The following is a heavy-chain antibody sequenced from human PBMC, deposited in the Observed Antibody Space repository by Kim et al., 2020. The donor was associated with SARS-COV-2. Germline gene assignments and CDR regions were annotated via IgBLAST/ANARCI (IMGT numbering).Heavy chain of an antibody. J-gene: IGHJ4*02. D-gene: IGHD6-19*01. CDR3: AQPGIAVAGTFFR. V-gene: IGHV4-34*01. CDR1: GGSFSGYY. Sequence: SETLSLTCAVYGGSFSGYYWSWIRQPPGKGLEWIGEINHSGSTNYNPSLKSRVTISVDTSKNQFSLKLSSVTAADTAVYYCAQPGIAVAGTFFRWGQGTLVTVSS. CDR2: INHSGST.